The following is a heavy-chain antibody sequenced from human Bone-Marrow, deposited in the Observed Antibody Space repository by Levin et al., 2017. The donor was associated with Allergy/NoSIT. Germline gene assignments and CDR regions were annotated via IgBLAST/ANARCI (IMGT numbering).Heavy chain of an antibody. CDR1: GFTFNTQA. Sequence: ASVKVSCKASGFTFNTQAIHWVRQTHGQRLEWMGWIVVSSRNTNYAQKFQDRMTLTRDMSISTAYLELSSLTSDDTAVYYCAADRLGGLDYWGQGALVTVSS. CDR3: AADRLGGLDY. V-gene: IGHV1-58*02. J-gene: IGHJ4*02. CDR2: IVVSSRNT. D-gene: IGHD1-26*01.